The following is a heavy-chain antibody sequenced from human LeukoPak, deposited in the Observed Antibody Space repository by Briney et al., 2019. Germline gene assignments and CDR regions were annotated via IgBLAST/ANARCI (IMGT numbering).Heavy chain of an antibody. J-gene: IGHJ4*02. D-gene: IGHD5-18*01. V-gene: IGHV1-24*01. CDR2: FDLVHGDT. CDR3: TAGRAYSLLDF. Sequence: ASVKVSCKVSGYRFTELSRHWVRQAPGKGLEWLGGFDLVHGDTIYAQKFQGRVTMAEDTSTDTSYMELSSLGSEDTAVYFCTAGRAYSLLDFWGQGTLVIVSS. CDR1: GYRFTELS.